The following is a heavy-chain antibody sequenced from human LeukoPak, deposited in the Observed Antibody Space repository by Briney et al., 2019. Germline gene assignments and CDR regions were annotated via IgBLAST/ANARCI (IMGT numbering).Heavy chain of an antibody. CDR2: INDSGRT. Sequence: SETLSLTCAVYGGSFSNYYWSWIRQPPGRGLVWIGEINDSGRTNYNPSLMSRVTVSVDTSKNQFSLRLTSVTATDTAVYYCARRWNYGRNYYIDVWGNGATVSVSS. D-gene: IGHD1-7*01. CDR1: GGSFSNYY. V-gene: IGHV4-34*01. J-gene: IGHJ6*03. CDR3: ARRWNYGRNYYIDV.